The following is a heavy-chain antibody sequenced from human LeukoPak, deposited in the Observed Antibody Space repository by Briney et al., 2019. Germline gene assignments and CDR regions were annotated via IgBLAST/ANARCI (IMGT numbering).Heavy chain of an antibody. J-gene: IGHJ4*02. V-gene: IGHV1-69*04. Sequence: SVKVSCEASGGTFSSYAISWVRQAPGQGLEWMGRIIPIFGIANYAQKFQGRVTITADKSTSTAYMELSSLRSEDTAVYYCARDANHYDSSGYPIYFDYWGQGTLVTVSS. CDR3: ARDANHYDSSGYPIYFDY. D-gene: IGHD3-22*01. CDR1: GGTFSSYA. CDR2: IIPIFGIA.